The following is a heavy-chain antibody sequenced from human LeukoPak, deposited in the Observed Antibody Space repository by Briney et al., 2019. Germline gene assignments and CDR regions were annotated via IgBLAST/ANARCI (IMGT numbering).Heavy chain of an antibody. V-gene: IGHV3-48*01. J-gene: IGHJ6*03. CDR1: GFTFSSYS. D-gene: IGHD6-13*01. CDR3: ARRVAAAGRIYYYYYYMDV. Sequence: GGSLRLSCAASGFTFSSYSMNWVRQAPGKGLEWVSYISSSSSTIYYADSVKGRFTISRDNAKNSLHLQMNSLRAEDTAVYYCARRVAAAGRIYYYYYYMDVWGKGTTVTVSS. CDR2: ISSSSSTI.